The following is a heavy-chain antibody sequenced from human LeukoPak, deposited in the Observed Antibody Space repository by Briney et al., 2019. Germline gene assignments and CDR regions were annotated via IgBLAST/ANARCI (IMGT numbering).Heavy chain of an antibody. CDR3: AKEWSGRGPMDV. D-gene: IGHD2-8*01. V-gene: IGHV3-23*01. J-gene: IGHJ6*02. CDR2: ISGSGGST. CDR1: GFTFSSYA. Sequence: GRSLRLSCAASGFTFSSYAMNWVRQAPGKGLEWVSTISGSGGSTYSADSVKGRFTISRDNSKNTLYLQMNSLRAEDTAVYYCAKEWSGRGPMDVWGQGTTVTVSS.